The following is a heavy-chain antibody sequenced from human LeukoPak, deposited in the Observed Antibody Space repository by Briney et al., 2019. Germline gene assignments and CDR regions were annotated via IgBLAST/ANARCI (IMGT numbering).Heavy chain of an antibody. D-gene: IGHD1-26*01. CDR3: ARDNGLWASGIGSYHYDFDY. Sequence: WRSLRLSCAASGFTFSSYAMHWVRQAPGKGLEWVAVISYDGSNKYYADSVKGRFTISRDNSKNTLYLQMNSLRAEDTAVYYCARDNGLWASGIGSYHYDFDYWGQGTLVTVSS. CDR1: GFTFSSYA. CDR2: ISYDGSNK. V-gene: IGHV3-30*04. J-gene: IGHJ4*02.